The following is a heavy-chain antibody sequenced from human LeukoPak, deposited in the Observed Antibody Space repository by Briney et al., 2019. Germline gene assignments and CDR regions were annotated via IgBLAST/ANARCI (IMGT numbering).Heavy chain of an antibody. Sequence: GGSLRLSCAASGFTFSSYSMNWVRQAPGKGLEWVSYISSSSSTIYHADSVKGRFTISRDNAKNSLYLQMNSLRAEDTAVYYCAREDVYNWFDPWGQGTLVTVSS. CDR1: GFTFSSYS. D-gene: IGHD5-24*01. CDR3: AREDVYNWFDP. J-gene: IGHJ5*02. V-gene: IGHV3-48*04. CDR2: ISSSSSTI.